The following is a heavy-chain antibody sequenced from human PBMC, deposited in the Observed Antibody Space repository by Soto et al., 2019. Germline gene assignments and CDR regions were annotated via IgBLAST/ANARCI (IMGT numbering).Heavy chain of an antibody. Sequence: QVHLVESGGSVVQPGRSLRLSCAASGFNFDTFAIHWVRQTPGKVLEWVALISYDGYNTYYADSVKGRFTISRDNSKNTLYLQMTNLRPDDTGVYYCARVNPGNHLYYYYGLDVWGQGTSVTVSS. CDR2: ISYDGYNT. J-gene: IGHJ6*02. CDR1: GFNFDTFA. V-gene: IGHV3-30-3*01. CDR3: ARVNPGNHLYYYYGLDV. D-gene: IGHD1-1*01.